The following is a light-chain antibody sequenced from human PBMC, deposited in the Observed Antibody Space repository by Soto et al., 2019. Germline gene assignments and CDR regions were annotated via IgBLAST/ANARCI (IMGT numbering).Light chain of an antibody. CDR1: QSLVHLDGNTY. CDR3: MQATQSYT. V-gene: IGKV2-24*01. Sequence: DIVLTQTRLSSPVTLGQPASISCRSSQSLVHLDGNTYFNWLQQRPGQPPRLLIYKISNRFPGVPDRFSGSGAGTDFTLKIRRVEAEDVGVYYCMQATQSYTFGQGTRLEIK. CDR2: KIS. J-gene: IGKJ2*01.